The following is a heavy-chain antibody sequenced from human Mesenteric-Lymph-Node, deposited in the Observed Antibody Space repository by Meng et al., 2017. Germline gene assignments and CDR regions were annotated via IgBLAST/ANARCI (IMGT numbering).Heavy chain of an antibody. CDR1: GFTFSSYA. CDR3: ARDPNHRYFDL. D-gene: IGHD2-8*01. CDR2: ISYDGSNK. Sequence: GGSLRLSCAASGFTFSSYAMHWVRQAPGKGLEWVAVISYDGSNKYYADSVKGRFTISRDNSKNTLYLQMNSLRAEDTAVYYCARDPNHRYFDLWGRGTLVTVSS. V-gene: IGHV3-30*01. J-gene: IGHJ2*01.